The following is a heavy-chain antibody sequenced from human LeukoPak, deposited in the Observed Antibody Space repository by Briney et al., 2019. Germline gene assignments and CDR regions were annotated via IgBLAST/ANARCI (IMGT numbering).Heavy chain of an antibody. V-gene: IGHV4-34*01. J-gene: IGHJ6*03. CDR3: ARQGGCTNGVCYVYYYYYYMDV. CDR2: INHSGST. CDR1: GGSFSGYY. Sequence: SETLSLTCAVYGGSFSGYYWSWIRQPPGKGLEWIGEINHSGSTNYNPSLKSRVIISVDTSKNQFSLKLSSVTAADTAVYYCARQGGCTNGVCYVYYYYYYMDVWGKGTTVTVSS. D-gene: IGHD2-8*01.